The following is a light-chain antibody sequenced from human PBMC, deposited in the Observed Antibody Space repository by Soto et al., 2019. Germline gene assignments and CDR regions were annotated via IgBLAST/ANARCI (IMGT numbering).Light chain of an antibody. CDR2: GVS. CDR3: QQYDSSSWT. J-gene: IGKJ1*01. CDR1: QSVSSSD. Sequence: IVLTQSPGTLSLSPGERATLSCRASQSVSSSDLAWYQQKPGQAPRLLIYGVSSRATGIPDRFSGSGSGTDFTLTISRLEPEDFAVYYCQQYDSSSWTFGQGTKVEIK. V-gene: IGKV3-20*01.